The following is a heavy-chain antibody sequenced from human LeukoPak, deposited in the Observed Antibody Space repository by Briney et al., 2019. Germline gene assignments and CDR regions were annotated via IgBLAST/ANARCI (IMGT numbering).Heavy chain of an antibody. J-gene: IGHJ4*02. Sequence: SETLSLTCTVSGGSISSYYWSWIQQPPGKGLEWIGYIYYSGSTNYNPSLKSRDTISVDTSKNQFSLKLSSVTAADTAVYYCARQRGGSEFDYWGQGTLVTVSS. V-gene: IGHV4-59*08. CDR1: GGSISSYY. CDR3: ARQRGGSEFDY. CDR2: IYYSGST. D-gene: IGHD6-19*01.